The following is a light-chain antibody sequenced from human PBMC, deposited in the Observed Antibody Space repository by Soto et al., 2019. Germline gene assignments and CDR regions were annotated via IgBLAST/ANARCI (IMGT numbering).Light chain of an antibody. Sequence: QSVLTQPTSVSGAPGQRVTISCTGSSSNIGAGYDVHWYQQLPGTAPKLLIYGNSNRPSGVPDRFSGSKSGTSASLAITGLQAEDEADYYCKSFDSSLSGWVFGGGTKVTVL. V-gene: IGLV1-40*01. CDR2: GNS. J-gene: IGLJ3*02. CDR3: KSFDSSLSGWV. CDR1: SSNIGAGYD.